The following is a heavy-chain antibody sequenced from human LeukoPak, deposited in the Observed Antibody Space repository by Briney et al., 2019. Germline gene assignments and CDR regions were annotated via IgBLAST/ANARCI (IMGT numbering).Heavy chain of an antibody. CDR1: GYTFTSYA. V-gene: IGHV1-3*01. CDR2: INAGNGNT. Sequence: ASVKVSCKASGYTFTSYAMHWVRQAPGQRLEWMGWINAGNGNTKYPQKFQGRVTITRDTSASTAYMELSSLRSEDTAVYYCATVGCGGGSCYPGVRPHDVNWFDPWGQGTLVTVSS. CDR3: ATVGCGGGSCYPGVRPHDVNWFDP. J-gene: IGHJ5*02. D-gene: IGHD2-15*01.